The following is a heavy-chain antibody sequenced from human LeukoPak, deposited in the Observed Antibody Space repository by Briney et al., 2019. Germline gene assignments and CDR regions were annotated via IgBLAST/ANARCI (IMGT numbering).Heavy chain of an antibody. D-gene: IGHD5-12*01. CDR1: GGSFSGYY. J-gene: IGHJ6*03. V-gene: IGHV4-34*01. CDR2: INHSGST. CDR3: GRERGYSGYDSRHYYYYYMDV. Sequence: PSETLSLTCAVYGGSFSGYYWSWIRQPPGKGLEWIGEINHSGSTNYNPSLKSPVTISVDTSKNQISLKLSSVTAPDTALYYCGRERGYSGYDSRHYYYYYMDVWGKGTTVTISS.